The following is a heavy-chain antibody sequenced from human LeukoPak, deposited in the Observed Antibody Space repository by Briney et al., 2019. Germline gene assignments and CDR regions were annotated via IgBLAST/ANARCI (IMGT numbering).Heavy chain of an antibody. CDR3: ARGASVVAGSDNALDI. CDR2: ISTSSSYI. Sequence: PGGSLRLSCAASGFTFSSYSMNWLRQTPGKGLEWVSSISTSSSYIYYADSVKGRFTISRDNARKSLYLQMNSLRAEDTAVYYCARGASVVAGSDNALDIWGQGTMVTVSS. J-gene: IGHJ3*02. D-gene: IGHD6-19*01. V-gene: IGHV3-21*01. CDR1: GFTFSSYS.